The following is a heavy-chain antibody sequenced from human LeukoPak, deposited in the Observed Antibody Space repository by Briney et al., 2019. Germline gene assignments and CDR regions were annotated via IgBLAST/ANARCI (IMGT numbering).Heavy chain of an antibody. CDR2: MNEYGSEI. CDR1: GFTFSNYW. D-gene: IGHD2-2*01. CDR3: ARPRGCGSSRCNNFDY. Sequence: GGSLRLSCAASGFTFSNYWMSWVRQAPGKGLEWVAKMNEYGSEIFYVDSVKGRFTISRDNAKKSLYLQMNSLRAEDTAVYYCARPRGCGSSRCNNFDYWGQGTLVTVSS. J-gene: IGHJ4*02. V-gene: IGHV3-7*01.